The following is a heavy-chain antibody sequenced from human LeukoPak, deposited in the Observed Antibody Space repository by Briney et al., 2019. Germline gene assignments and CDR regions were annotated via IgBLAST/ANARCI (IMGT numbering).Heavy chain of an antibody. CDR2: IYYSGST. D-gene: IGHD3-16*01. V-gene: IGHV4-59*01. J-gene: IGHJ4*02. Sequence: PSEILSLTCTVSGGSISSYYWSWIRQPPGKGLEWIGYIYYSGSTNYNPSLKSRVTISVDTSKNQFSLKLSSVTAADTAVYYCARSLSLDYWGQGTLVTVSS. CDR1: GGSISSYY. CDR3: ARSLSLDY.